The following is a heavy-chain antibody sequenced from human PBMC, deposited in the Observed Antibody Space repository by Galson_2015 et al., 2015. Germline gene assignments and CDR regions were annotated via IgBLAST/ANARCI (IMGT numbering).Heavy chain of an antibody. D-gene: IGHD6-13*01. J-gene: IGHJ2*01. CDR1: GFSFDDYA. Sequence: SLRLSCAASGFSFDDYAMHWVRHAPGKGLEWVSGISWNSGSIAYADSVKGRFTISRDNAKNSLYLQMNSLRSEDTALYYCAKAPGAAAGWYSDLWGRGTLVTVSS. CDR2: ISWNSGSI. V-gene: IGHV3-9*01. CDR3: AKAPGAAAGWYSDL.